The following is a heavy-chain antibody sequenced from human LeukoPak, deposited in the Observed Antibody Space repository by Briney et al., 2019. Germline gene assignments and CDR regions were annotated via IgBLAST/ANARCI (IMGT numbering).Heavy chain of an antibody. D-gene: IGHD5-24*01. Sequence: GGSLRLSCAASGFTFSSYAMSWVRQAPGKGLEWVSAISGSGGSTYYADSVKGRFTISRDNSKNTLYLQMNSLRAEDTAVYYCAKVVEMATISGDAFDIWGQGTTVTVSS. CDR2: ISGSGGST. J-gene: IGHJ3*02. CDR3: AKVVEMATISGDAFDI. V-gene: IGHV3-23*01. CDR1: GFTFSSYA.